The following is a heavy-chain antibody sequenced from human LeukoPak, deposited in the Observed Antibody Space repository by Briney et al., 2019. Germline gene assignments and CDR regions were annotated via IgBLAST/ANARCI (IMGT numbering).Heavy chain of an antibody. CDR2: INPNSGGT. CDR1: GYTFTNYG. CDR3: ARDLVAAAVGDY. J-gene: IGHJ4*02. Sequence: ASVKVSCKASGYTFTNYGFTWVRQAPGQGLEWMGWINPNSGGTNYAQKFQGRVTMTRDTSISTAYMELSRLRSDDTAVYYCARDLVAAAVGDYWGQGTLVTVSS. D-gene: IGHD6-13*01. V-gene: IGHV1-2*02.